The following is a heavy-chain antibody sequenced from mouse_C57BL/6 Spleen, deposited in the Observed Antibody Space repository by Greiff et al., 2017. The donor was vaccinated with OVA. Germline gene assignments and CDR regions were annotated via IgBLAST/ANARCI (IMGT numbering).Heavy chain of an antibody. Sequence: EVKVVESGGGLVQSGRSLRLSCATSGFTFSDFYMEWVRQAPGKGLEWIAASRNKANDYTKEYSASVKGRFIVSRDTSQSILYLQMNALRAEDTAMYYCARDAGYFDVWGTGTTVTVSS. J-gene: IGHJ1*03. CDR3: ARDAGYFDV. CDR1: GFTFSDFY. V-gene: IGHV7-1*01. CDR2: SRNKANDYTK.